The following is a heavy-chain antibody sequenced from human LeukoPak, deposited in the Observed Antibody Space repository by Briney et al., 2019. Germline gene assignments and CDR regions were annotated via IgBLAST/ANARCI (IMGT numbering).Heavy chain of an antibody. J-gene: IGHJ4*02. CDR3: AGDPHENSSGWPYYFDY. D-gene: IGHD6-19*01. CDR2: INPSGGST. CDR1: GYTFTSYY. V-gene: IGHV1-46*01. Sequence: ASVKVSCKASGYTFTSYYMHWVRQAPGQGLEWMGIINPSGGSTSYAQKFQGRVTMTRDTSTSTVYMELSSLRSEDTAVYYCAGDPHENSSGWPYYFDYWGQGTLVTVSS.